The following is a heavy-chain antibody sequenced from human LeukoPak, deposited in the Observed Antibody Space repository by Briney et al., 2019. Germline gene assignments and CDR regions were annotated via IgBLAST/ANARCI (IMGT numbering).Heavy chain of an antibody. D-gene: IGHD3-10*01. V-gene: IGHV1-18*01. CDR2: ISPYNGNT. J-gene: IGHJ5*02. CDR1: GYTFTSYG. CDR3: ARSLGSWFGNWFDP. Sequence: ASVKVSCTASGYTFTSYGISWVRQAPGQGLEWMGWISPYNGNTNYAQKLQGRVTMTTDTSTSTAYMELRSLRSDDTAVYYCARSLGSWFGNWFDPWGQGTLVTVSS.